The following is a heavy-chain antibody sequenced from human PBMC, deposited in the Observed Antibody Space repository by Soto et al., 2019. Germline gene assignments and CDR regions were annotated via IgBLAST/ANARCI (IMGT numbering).Heavy chain of an antibody. Sequence: SETLSLTCTVSGGSISSYYWSWIRQPPGKGLEWIGYIYYSGSIHYNPSLKTRVTISVDTSENQFSLRLSSVTAADTAVYYCARAFAGFGAYWYFDLWGRGTLVTVSS. CDR3: ARAFAGFGAYWYFDL. CDR1: GGSISSYY. V-gene: IGHV4-59*01. D-gene: IGHD3-16*01. CDR2: IYYSGSI. J-gene: IGHJ2*01.